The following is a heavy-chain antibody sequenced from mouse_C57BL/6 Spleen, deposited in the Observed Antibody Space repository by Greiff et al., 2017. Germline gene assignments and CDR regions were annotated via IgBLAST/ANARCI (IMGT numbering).Heavy chain of an antibody. CDR2: INPNNGGT. D-gene: IGHD2-4*01. CDR1: GYTFTDYY. V-gene: IGHV1-26*01. J-gene: IGHJ2*01. Sequence: EVQLQQSGPELVKPGASVKISCKASGYTFTDYYMNWVKQSHGKSLEWIGDINPNNGGTSYNQKFKGKATLTVDKSSSTAYMELRSLTSEDSAVYYCSREGRIYYDYDERDFDYWGQGTTLTVSS. CDR3: SREGRIYYDYDERDFDY.